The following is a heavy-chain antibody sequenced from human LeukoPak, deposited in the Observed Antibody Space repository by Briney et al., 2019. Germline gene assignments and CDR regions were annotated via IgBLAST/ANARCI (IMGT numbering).Heavy chain of an antibody. CDR1: GYTFTSYY. J-gene: IGHJ4*02. Sequence: ASVKVSCKASGYTFTSYYMLWVRQAPGQGLEWMGIINPSGGSTSYAQKFQARATMTRDTSTSTVYMELSSLRSEDTAVYYCARDLEDATEDYWGQGTLVTVSS. CDR2: INPSGGST. CDR3: ARDLEDATEDY. V-gene: IGHV1-46*01.